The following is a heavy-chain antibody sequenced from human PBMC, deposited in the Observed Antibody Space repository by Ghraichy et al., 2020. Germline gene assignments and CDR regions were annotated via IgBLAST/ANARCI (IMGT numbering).Heavy chain of an antibody. D-gene: IGHD2-15*01. J-gene: IGHJ4*02. CDR3: AKEYSY. V-gene: IGHV4-61*01. CDR2: MYNSGST. Sequence: SETLSLTCTVSGGSVNSGSYYWTWIRQPPGKGLEWIGHMYNSGSTNYNPSLKSRVTISVDTSKNQFSLKLSSVTAADTAVYYCAKEYSYWGQGTLVTVSS. CDR1: GGSVNSGSYY.